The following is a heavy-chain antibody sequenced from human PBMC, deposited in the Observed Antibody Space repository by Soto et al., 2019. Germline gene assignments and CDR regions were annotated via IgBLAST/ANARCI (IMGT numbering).Heavy chain of an antibody. CDR3: ARPRMGIAARQQLDY. J-gene: IGHJ4*02. V-gene: IGHV3-33*01. CDR1: GFTFSSYG. CDR2: IWYDGSNK. D-gene: IGHD6-6*01. Sequence: SGGSLRLSCAASGFTFSSYGMHWVRQAPGKGLEWVAVIWYDGSNKYYADSVKGRFTISRDNSKNTLYLQMNSLRAEDTAVYYCARPRMGIAARQQLDYWGQGTLVTVSS.